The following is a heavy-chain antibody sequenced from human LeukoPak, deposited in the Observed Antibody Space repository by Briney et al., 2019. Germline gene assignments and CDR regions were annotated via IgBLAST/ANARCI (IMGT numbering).Heavy chain of an antibody. J-gene: IGHJ4*02. CDR1: GGSFSGYY. Sequence: SETLSLTCAVYGGSFSGYYWSWIRQPPGKGLDWIGEINHSGSTNYNPSLKSRVTISVDTSKNQFSLKLSSVTAADTAVYYCARGRHCSSTSCYVDDSDYWGQGTLVTVSS. V-gene: IGHV4-34*01. CDR2: INHSGST. CDR3: ARGRHCSSTSCYVDDSDY. D-gene: IGHD2-2*01.